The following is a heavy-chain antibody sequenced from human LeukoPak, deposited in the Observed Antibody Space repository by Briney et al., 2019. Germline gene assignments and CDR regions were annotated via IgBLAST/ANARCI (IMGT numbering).Heavy chain of an antibody. D-gene: IGHD2-8*01. CDR3: ARTNCTNGVCYHISYYYYGMDV. Sequence: GASVKVSCKASGYTFTSYDINWVRQATGQGLEWMGWMNPNSGNTGYAQKFQGRVTMTRNTSISTAYMELSGLRSEDTAVYYCARTNCTNGVCYHISYYYYGMDVWGQGTTVTVSS. J-gene: IGHJ6*02. CDR2: MNPNSGNT. CDR1: GYTFTSYD. V-gene: IGHV1-8*01.